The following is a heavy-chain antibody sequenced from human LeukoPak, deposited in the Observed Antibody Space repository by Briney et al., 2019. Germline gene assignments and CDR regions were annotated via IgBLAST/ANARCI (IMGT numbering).Heavy chain of an antibody. D-gene: IGHD3-3*01. V-gene: IGHV3-30*02. CDR2: IRYDGNNK. CDR3: GKVYYDFWSGPSFGAFDI. J-gene: IGHJ3*02. Sequence: QPGGSLRLSCAASGFTFSTYGMHWVRQAPGKGLEWVAFIRYDGNNKYYADSVKGRFTISRDNSKNTLYLQMNSLRAEDTAVYYCGKVYYDFWSGPSFGAFDIWGQGTMLTVSS. CDR1: GFTFSTYG.